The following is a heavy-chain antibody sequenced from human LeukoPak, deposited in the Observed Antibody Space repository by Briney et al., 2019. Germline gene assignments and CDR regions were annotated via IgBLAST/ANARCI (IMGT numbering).Heavy chain of an antibody. J-gene: IGHJ4*02. CDR2: ISAYNGNT. V-gene: IGHV1-18*01. D-gene: IGHD3-22*01. CDR1: GYTFTSYG. CDR3: AASSGYYAFDY. Sequence: ASVKVSCKASGYTFTSYGISWVRQAPGQGLEWMGWISAYNGNTNYAQNLQGRVSMTTDTSTSTAYMELRSLRSDDTAMYYCAASSGYYAFDYWGQGTLVTVSS.